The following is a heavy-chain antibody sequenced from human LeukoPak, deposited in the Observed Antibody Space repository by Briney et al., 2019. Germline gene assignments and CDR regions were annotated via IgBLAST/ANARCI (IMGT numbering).Heavy chain of an antibody. J-gene: IGHJ4*02. D-gene: IGHD6-19*01. CDR2: IKQDGSEK. V-gene: IGHV3-7*01. Sequence: SGGSLRLSCAASGFTFSSYWMSWVRQAPGKGLEWVANIKQDGSEKYYVDSVKGRFTISRDNAKNSLYLQMNSLRAEDTAVYYCARDFIAVAGYIDYWGQGTLVTVSS. CDR1: GFTFSSYW. CDR3: ARDFIAVAGYIDY.